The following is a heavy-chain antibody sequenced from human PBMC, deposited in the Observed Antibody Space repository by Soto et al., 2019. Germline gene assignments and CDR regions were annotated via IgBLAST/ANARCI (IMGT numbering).Heavy chain of an antibody. J-gene: IGHJ4*02. CDR3: ARSGAVAGPYDY. D-gene: IGHD6-19*01. V-gene: IGHV3-66*01. CDR1: GFTVSSNY. CDR2: IYSGDST. Sequence: EVQLVESGGGLVQPGGSLRLSCAASGFTVSSNYMNWVRQAPGKGLEWVSIIYSGDSTYYADSVKGRFTISRDNSKNKLYLQMNSVRTEGTAVSYCARSGAVAGPYDYWGRGTLVTVSS.